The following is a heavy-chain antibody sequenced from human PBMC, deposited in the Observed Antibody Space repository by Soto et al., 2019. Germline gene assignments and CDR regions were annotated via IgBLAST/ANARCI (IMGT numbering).Heavy chain of an antibody. D-gene: IGHD5-18*01. CDR1: GYSISSGYY. CDR3: ARESGELQLWSYYYYYGMDV. V-gene: IGHV4-38-2*02. J-gene: IGHJ6*02. CDR2: IYHSGST. Sequence: SETLSLTCAVSGYSISSGYYWGFIRQPPGKGLEWIGSIYHSGSTYYNPSLKSRVTISVDTSKNQFSLKLSSVTAADTAVYYCARESGELQLWSYYYYYGMDVWGQGTTVTVSS.